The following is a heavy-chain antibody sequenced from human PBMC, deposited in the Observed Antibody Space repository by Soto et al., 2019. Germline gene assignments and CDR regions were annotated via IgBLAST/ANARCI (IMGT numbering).Heavy chain of an antibody. Sequence: SETLSLTCAVYGGSFSGYYWRWIRQPPGKWLEWIGEINHSGSTNYNPCLKSRVTISVDTSKNQFSLKLSSVTAADTAVYYCARALGPTVTIYYYYGMDVWGQGTTVTVS. D-gene: IGHD4-4*01. CDR1: GGSFSGYY. J-gene: IGHJ6*02. CDR3: ARALGPTVTIYYYYGMDV. V-gene: IGHV4-34*01. CDR2: INHSGST.